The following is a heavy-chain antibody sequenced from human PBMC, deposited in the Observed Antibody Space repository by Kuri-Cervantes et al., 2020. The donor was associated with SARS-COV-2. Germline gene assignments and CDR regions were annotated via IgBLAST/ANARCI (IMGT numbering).Heavy chain of an antibody. CDR3: ARDAPMYSSSGFGFDP. CDR1: GYTFTNND. D-gene: IGHD6-6*01. V-gene: IGHV1-8*02. CDR2: MNPDTGNA. Sequence: ASVKVSCKASGYTFTNNDINWVRQASGQGLEWMGWMNPDTGNAGYAQKFQGRVTLTRITSISTAYMELSSLRFEDAAVYYCARDAPMYSSSGFGFDPWGQGTLVTVSS. J-gene: IGHJ5*02.